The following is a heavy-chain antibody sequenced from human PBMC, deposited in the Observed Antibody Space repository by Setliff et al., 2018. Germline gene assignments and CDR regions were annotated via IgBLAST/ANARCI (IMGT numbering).Heavy chain of an antibody. CDR2: IIPLLETA. CDR1: GDTFSTYA. D-gene: IGHD3-22*01. Sequence: SVKVSCKASGDTFSTYALSWVRQAPGQGLEWMGGIIPLLETAKYAQKFQGRVTITADKSTNTGYMELSSLRFEDTAVYYCARDTRDKYDTSGYYLSLDSWGQGTLVTVSS. V-gene: IGHV1-69*06. CDR3: ARDTRDKYDTSGYYLSLDS. J-gene: IGHJ4*02.